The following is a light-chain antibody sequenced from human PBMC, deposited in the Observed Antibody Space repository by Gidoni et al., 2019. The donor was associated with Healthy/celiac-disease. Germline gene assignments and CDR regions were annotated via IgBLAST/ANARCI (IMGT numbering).Light chain of an antibody. J-gene: IGKJ1*01. CDR3: QQYYSTPPWT. CDR2: WAS. Sequence: DLVMTQSPDSLAVSLGERATINCKSSQSVLYSSNNKNDLAWYQQKPGQPPKLLMYWASTRESGVPDRFSGSGSGTDFTLTISSLQAEDVAVYYCQQYYSTPPWTFXXXTKVEIK. V-gene: IGKV4-1*01. CDR1: QSVLYSSNNKND.